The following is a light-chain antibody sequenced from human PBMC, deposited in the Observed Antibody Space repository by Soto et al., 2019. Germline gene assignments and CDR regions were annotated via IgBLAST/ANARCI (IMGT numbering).Light chain of an antibody. V-gene: IGKV1-33*01. CDR3: QQYDNLLAPT. Sequence: DIQMTQSPSSLSASVGDRVTISCQASQDISSYLNWFQQKPGKAPNLLIFDASKLQTGVPSRFSGSGSGTDFTFTISGLQPEDIATYYCQQYDNLLAPTFGGGTRVDI. CDR2: DAS. J-gene: IGKJ4*01. CDR1: QDISSY.